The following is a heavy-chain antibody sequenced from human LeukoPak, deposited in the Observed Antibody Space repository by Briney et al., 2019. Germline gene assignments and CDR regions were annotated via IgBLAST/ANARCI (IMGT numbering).Heavy chain of an antibody. D-gene: IGHD3-10*01. J-gene: IGHJ4*02. Sequence: APVKVSCKASGGTFSSYAISWVRQAPGQGLEWMGGIIPIFGTANYAQKFQGRVTITADESTSTAYMELSSLRSEDTAVYYCARAFGAPYYYGSGSYYWWGQGTLVTVSS. V-gene: IGHV1-69*13. CDR3: ARAFGAPYYYGSGSYYW. CDR1: GGTFSSYA. CDR2: IIPIFGTA.